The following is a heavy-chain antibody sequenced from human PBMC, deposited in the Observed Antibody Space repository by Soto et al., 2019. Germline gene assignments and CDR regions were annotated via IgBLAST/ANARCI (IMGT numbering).Heavy chain of an antibody. V-gene: IGHV1-3*01. CDR1: GYTFSTYG. CDR3: ARGKGMEENYFYYGLDI. Sequence: ASVKVSCKASGYTFSTYGMHWVRQAPGQSLEWTGWLNGGTGQTRYSQRFQDRVIITRDTSASTGYMELSSLRSEDTAVYYCARGKGMEENYFYYGLDIWGQGTTVTVSS. D-gene: IGHD1-1*01. J-gene: IGHJ6*02. CDR2: LNGGTGQT.